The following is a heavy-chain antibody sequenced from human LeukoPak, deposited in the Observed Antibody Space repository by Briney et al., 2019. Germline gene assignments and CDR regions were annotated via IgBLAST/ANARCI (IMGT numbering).Heavy chain of an antibody. CDR1: GFTFSTYS. CDR3: ARSSSGFDY. D-gene: IGHD3-9*01. J-gene: IGHJ4*02. V-gene: IGHV3-21*01. CDR2: TSSSSCHT. Sequence: GGSLRLSCAASGFTFSTYSMNWARQGPGKGLEWVSSTSSSSCHTHYADSLRGRFTISRDNAKNSLYLQMNSLRAEDTAVYHCARSSSGFDYWGQGGLVTVSS.